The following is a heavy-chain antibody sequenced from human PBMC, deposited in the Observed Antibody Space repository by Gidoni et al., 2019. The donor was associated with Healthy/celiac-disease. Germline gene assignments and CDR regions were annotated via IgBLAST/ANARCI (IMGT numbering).Heavy chain of an antibody. CDR2: IYSGGST. CDR1: GFTVSRNY. V-gene: IGHV3-66*01. Sequence: EVQLVESGGGLVQPGGSLRLSCAASGFTVSRNYMSWVRQAPGQGLEWVSVIYSGGSTYYADSVKGRFTISRDNSKNTLYLQVNSLRAEDTAVYYCARGGDCSGGSCYAVPDYWGQGTLVTVSS. D-gene: IGHD2-15*01. CDR3: ARGGDCSGGSCYAVPDY. J-gene: IGHJ4*02.